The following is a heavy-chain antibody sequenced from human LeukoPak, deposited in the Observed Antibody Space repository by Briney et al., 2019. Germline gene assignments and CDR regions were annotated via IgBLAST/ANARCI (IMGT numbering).Heavy chain of an antibody. J-gene: IGHJ6*02. CDR3: ARMGYSSSSRYGMDV. D-gene: IGHD6-6*01. CDR1: GGSFSGYY. Sequence: PSETLSLTCAVYGGSFSGYYWSWIRQPPGKGLEWIGEINHSGSTNYSPSLKSRVTISVDTSKNQFSLKLSSVTAADTAVYYCARMGYSSSSRYGMDVWGQGTTVTVSS. V-gene: IGHV4-34*01. CDR2: INHSGST.